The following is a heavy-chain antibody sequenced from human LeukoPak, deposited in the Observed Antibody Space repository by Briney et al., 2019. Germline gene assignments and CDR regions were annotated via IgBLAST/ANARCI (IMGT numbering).Heavy chain of an antibody. Sequence: ASVKVSCKASGYTFTGYYMHWVRQAPGQGLEWMGWINPNSGGTRYAQKFQGRVTMTRNTSISTAYMELSSLRSEDTAVYYCARGRHYYDSSGYYYGPLIDYWGQGTLVTVSS. D-gene: IGHD3-22*01. J-gene: IGHJ4*02. CDR3: ARGRHYYDSSGYYYGPLIDY. V-gene: IGHV1-2*02. CDR1: GYTFTGYY. CDR2: INPNSGGT.